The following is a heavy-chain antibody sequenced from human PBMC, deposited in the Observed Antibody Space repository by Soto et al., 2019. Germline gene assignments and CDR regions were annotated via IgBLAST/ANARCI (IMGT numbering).Heavy chain of an antibody. CDR3: AGGDYYHSSGYYFYYYTMDV. Sequence: SDTLSLTFTVSGGAISSSSYYWCWIRHPPGKGLEWIGNVYYGGSTYYNPSLKSRVTISVETSKSQFSLKLSSVTAADTAVYYCAGGDYYHSSGYYFYYYTMDVWGQGTTVTVSS. J-gene: IGHJ6*02. D-gene: IGHD3-22*01. CDR1: GGAISSSSYY. V-gene: IGHV4-39*01. CDR2: VYYGGST.